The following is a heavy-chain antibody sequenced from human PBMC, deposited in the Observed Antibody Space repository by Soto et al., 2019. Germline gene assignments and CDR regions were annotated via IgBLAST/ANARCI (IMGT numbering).Heavy chain of an antibody. D-gene: IGHD7-27*01. V-gene: IGHV4-30-4*01. CDR1: GDSISNLDYF. Sequence: SETLSLTCSVSGDSISNLDYFWAWIRQPPGQALEYIGYIYKSATTYYNPSFERRVAISVDTSKSQFSLNVTSVTAADTAVYFCARGRYCLTGRCFPNWFDSWGQGALVTVSS. CDR2: IYKSATT. CDR3: ARGRYCLTGRCFPNWFDS. J-gene: IGHJ5*01.